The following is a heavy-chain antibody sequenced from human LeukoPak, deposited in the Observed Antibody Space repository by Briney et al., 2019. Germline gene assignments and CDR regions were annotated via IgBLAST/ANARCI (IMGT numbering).Heavy chain of an antibody. J-gene: IGHJ6*03. CDR1: GGSISSYY. CDR2: IYYSGST. V-gene: IGHV4-59*08. Sequence: SETLSLTCTVSGGSISSYYWSWIRQPPGKGLEWIGYIYYSGSTNYNPSLKSRVTISVDTSKNQFSLKLSSVTAADTAVYYCASTYYYDSSMDVCGKGTTVTVSS. D-gene: IGHD3-22*01. CDR3: ASTYYYDSSMDV.